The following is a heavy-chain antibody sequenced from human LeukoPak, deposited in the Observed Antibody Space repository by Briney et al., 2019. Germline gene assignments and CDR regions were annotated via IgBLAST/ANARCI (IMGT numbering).Heavy chain of an antibody. Sequence: SQTLSLTCAISGDSVSGDSVAWNWIRQSPSRGLEWLGRTYYRSKWYNDYAASVKSRLSINPDTSKNQFSLHLNSVTPEDTAIYYCARDWCGYYYDCWGQGTLVTVSS. V-gene: IGHV6-1*01. CDR1: GDSVSGDSVA. CDR2: TYYRSKWYN. J-gene: IGHJ4*02. D-gene: IGHD4/OR15-4a*01. CDR3: ARDWCGYYYDC.